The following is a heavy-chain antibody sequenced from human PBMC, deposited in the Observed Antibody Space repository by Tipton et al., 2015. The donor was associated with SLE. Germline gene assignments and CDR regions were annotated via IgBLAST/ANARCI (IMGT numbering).Heavy chain of an antibody. D-gene: IGHD6-13*01. CDR1: GFSFSSYA. CDR2: ISGTGTST. V-gene: IGHV3-23*01. Sequence: GSLRLSCAASGFSFSSYAMSWVRQAPGKGLEWVSVISGTGTSTYYADSVKGRFTISRDNSKNALYLQMNSLRAEDTAVYYCAKPFSSSWSSYWYFDLWGRGTLVTVSS. CDR3: AKPFSSSWSSYWYFDL. J-gene: IGHJ2*01.